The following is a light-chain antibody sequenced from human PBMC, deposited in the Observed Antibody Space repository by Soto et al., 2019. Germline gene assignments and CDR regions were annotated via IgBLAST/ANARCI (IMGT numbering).Light chain of an antibody. CDR2: HAS. Sequence: EIVLTQSRATLSLSPGERATLSCRASQSVSSYLAWYEQKPGQAPRLLIYHASNRPTGIPARFSGRGSGTEFTLTINNLQSEDFEVYYCQQYRNWPRTFGQGTKVDIK. CDR3: QQYRNWPRT. J-gene: IGKJ1*01. CDR1: QSVSSY. V-gene: IGKV3-11*01.